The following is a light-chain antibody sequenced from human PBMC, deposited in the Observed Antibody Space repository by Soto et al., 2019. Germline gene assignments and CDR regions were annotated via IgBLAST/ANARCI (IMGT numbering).Light chain of an antibody. Sequence: DMHMAQSPSSLSAAVGDRVTITSRASRNIDTSLSWYQQKAGKAPKLLIFATSTLQSGVPSRFSGSGSGTDFTLTISSLQPGDFAVYYCQHFGGTTFTFGQGTRLEIK. V-gene: IGKV1-39*01. CDR2: ATS. CDR1: RNIDTS. CDR3: QHFGGTTFT. J-gene: IGKJ5*01.